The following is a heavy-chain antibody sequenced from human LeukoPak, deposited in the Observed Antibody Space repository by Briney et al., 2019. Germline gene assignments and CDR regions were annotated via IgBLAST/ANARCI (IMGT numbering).Heavy chain of an antibody. D-gene: IGHD3-22*01. V-gene: IGHV1-3*01. CDR3: ARDLTYYYDSSGRMGDAFDI. CDR2: INAGNGDT. CDR1: GYTFTNFP. Sequence: ASVKVSCKASGYTFTNFPTYWVRQASGQRLEWMGWINAGNGDTKYSQKFQGRVTITADESTSTAYMELSSLRSEDTAVYYCARDLTYYYDSSGRMGDAFDIWGQGTMVTVSS. J-gene: IGHJ3*02.